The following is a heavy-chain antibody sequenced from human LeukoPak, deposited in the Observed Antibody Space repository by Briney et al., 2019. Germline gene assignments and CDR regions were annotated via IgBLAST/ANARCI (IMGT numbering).Heavy chain of an antibody. CDR1: GGTFSSYA. J-gene: IGHJ5*02. CDR2: IYPGDSDT. V-gene: IGHV5-51*01. Sequence: ASVKVSCKASGGTFSSYAISWVRQAPGQGLEWMGIIYPGDSDTRYSPSFQGQVTISADKSISTAYLQWSSLKASDTAMYYCARHGEQRLQPWGQGTLVTVSS. D-gene: IGHD6-25*01. CDR3: ARHGEQRLQP.